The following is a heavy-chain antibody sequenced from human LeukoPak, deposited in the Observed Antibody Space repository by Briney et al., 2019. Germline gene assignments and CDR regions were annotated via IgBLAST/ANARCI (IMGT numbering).Heavy chain of an antibody. V-gene: IGHV3-23*01. D-gene: IGHD3-22*01. CDR2: ISGSGGST. CDR1: GFTFSSYA. CDR3: AKYPIIVVVIRPYYFDY. J-gene: IGHJ4*02. Sequence: PGGSLRLSCAASGFTFSSYAMSWVRQAPGKGLEWVSAISGSGGSTYYADSVKGRFTISRDNSKNTLYLQMNSLRAEDTAVYYCAKYPIIVVVIRPYYFDYWGQGTLVTVSS.